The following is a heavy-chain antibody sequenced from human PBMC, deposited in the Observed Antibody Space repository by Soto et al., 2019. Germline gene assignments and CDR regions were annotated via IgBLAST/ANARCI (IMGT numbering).Heavy chain of an antibody. V-gene: IGHV3-74*01. Sequence: PGGSLRLSCAASGFTFSSYWVHLGRQAPGKGLVWVSRINSDGTTTNYADSVKGRFTFSRDNAKNTLYLQMNSLRAEDTAVYYCARDLTEENSRWGQGTMVTVSS. CDR1: GFTFSSYW. CDR3: ARDLTEENSR. J-gene: IGHJ3*01. CDR2: INSDGTTT.